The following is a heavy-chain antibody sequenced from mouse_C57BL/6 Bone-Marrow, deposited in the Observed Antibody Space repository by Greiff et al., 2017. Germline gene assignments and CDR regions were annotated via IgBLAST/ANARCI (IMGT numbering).Heavy chain of an antibody. Sequence: QVQLQQPGAELVRPGTSVKLSCKASGYTFTSYWMHWVKQRPGQGLEWIGVIDPSDSYTNYNQKFKGKATLTVDTSSSTAYMQLSSLTSEDSAVSYCARTLGNSYWGQGNTPTVSA. CDR3: ARTLGNSY. D-gene: IGHD3-1*01. CDR2: IDPSDSYT. CDR1: GYTFTSYW. J-gene: IGHJ2*01. V-gene: IGHV1-59*01.